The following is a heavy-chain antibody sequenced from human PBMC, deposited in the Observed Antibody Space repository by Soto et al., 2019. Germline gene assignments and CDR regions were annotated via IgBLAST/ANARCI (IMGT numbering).Heavy chain of an antibody. Sequence: QVQLVESGGGLVKPGGSLRLSCAVSGFTFSDYYMTWIRQAPGKGLEWVSYISSSTSHTNYADSVKARFTISRDNAKNSLFLQMNSLRAEDTAVYYCAIGRGAAADSFDFWGQGTLVTVSS. CDR1: GFTFSDYY. CDR3: AIGRGAAADSFDF. J-gene: IGHJ4*02. V-gene: IGHV3-11*05. D-gene: IGHD6-13*01. CDR2: ISSSTSHT.